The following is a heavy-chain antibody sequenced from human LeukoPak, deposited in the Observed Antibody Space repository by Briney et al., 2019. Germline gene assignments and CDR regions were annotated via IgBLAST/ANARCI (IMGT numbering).Heavy chain of an antibody. CDR3: ARGGNYDILTAPMGN. D-gene: IGHD3-9*01. Sequence: PGRSLRLACAASGFTFSSYAMHWVRQAPGKGLEWVAVISYDGSNKYYADSVKGRFTISRDNSKNTLYLQMNSLRAEDTAVYYCARGGNYDILTAPMGNWGQGTLVTVSS. CDR2: ISYDGSNK. V-gene: IGHV3-30*04. CDR1: GFTFSSYA. J-gene: IGHJ4*02.